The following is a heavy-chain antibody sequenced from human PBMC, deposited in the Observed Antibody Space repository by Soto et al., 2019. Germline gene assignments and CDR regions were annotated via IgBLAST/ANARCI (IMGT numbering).Heavy chain of an antibody. CDR1: GFTSSSYD. J-gene: IGHJ3*02. CDR2: ILVRGST. D-gene: IGHD2-8*02. CDR3: AKATATGGGAFDI. V-gene: IGHV3-23*01. Sequence: GGSLRLSCAASGFTSSSYDMSWVRQAPGKGLEWVSTILVRGSTHYPDSVKGRFTISRDNSKNTVFLQMNSLTAGDTAVYYCAKATATGGGAFDICGQGTMVTVSS.